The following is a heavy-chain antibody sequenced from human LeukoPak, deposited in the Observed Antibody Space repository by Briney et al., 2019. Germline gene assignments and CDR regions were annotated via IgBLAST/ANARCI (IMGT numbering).Heavy chain of an antibody. Sequence: GGSLRLSCAASGFTFSSYSMNWVRQAPGKGLEWVSSISSSSSYIYYADSVKGRFTISRDNAKNSLYPQMNSLRAEDTAVYYCARDSDTAMVTDYYYYMDVWGKGTTVTVSS. J-gene: IGHJ6*03. D-gene: IGHD5-18*01. CDR2: ISSSSSYI. CDR1: GFTFSSYS. CDR3: ARDSDTAMVTDYYYYMDV. V-gene: IGHV3-21*01.